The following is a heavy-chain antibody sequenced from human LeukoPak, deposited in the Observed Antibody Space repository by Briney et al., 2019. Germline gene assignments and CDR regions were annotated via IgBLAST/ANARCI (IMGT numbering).Heavy chain of an antibody. V-gene: IGHV3-23*01. J-gene: IGHJ4*02. CDR2: ISGSGGST. Sequence: GGSLRLSCAASGYTFNSYAMSWVRQAPGKGLEGVSAISGSGGSTYYADSVKGRFTISRDNSKNTLYLQMNSLRAEDTALYYCAKELASGSCFDYWGQGTLVTVSS. CDR1: GYTFNSYA. CDR3: AKELASGSCFDY. D-gene: IGHD3-10*01.